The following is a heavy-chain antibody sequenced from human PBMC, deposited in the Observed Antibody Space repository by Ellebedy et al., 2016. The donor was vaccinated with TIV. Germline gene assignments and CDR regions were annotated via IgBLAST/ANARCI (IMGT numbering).Heavy chain of an antibody. CDR1: GFTFSSFA. J-gene: IGHJ4*02. V-gene: IGHV3-23*01. CDR3: AREGGTYYSAHFDQ. CDR2: IGDDALAT. Sequence: PGGSLRLSCAASGFTFSSFAMSWVRQAPGFGLEWVSAIGDDALATHYADSVKGRFTISRNNCGNMLYLQMNSLGAEDTAVYYCAREGGTYYSAHFDQWGQGTPVTVSS. D-gene: IGHD1-26*01.